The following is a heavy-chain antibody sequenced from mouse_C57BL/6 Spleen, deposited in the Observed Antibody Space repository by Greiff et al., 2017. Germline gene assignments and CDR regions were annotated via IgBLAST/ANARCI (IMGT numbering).Heavy chain of an antibody. CDR3: ARREGYDYDGVWFAY. CDR1: GYTFTSSW. J-gene: IGHJ3*01. CDR2: INPSNGGT. Sequence: QVQLQQPGTELVKPGASVKLSCTASGYTFTSSWMHWVKQRPGQGLEWIGDINPSNGGTNYNEKLKSHATMTVDKSSSTAYMQLSSRTSEDSAVYYCARREGYDYDGVWFAYWGQGTLVTVSA. D-gene: IGHD2-4*01. V-gene: IGHV1-53*01.